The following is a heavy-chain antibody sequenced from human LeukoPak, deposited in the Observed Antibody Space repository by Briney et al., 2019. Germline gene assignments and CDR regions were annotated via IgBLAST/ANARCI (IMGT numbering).Heavy chain of an antibody. V-gene: IGHV4-39*07. Sequence: PSETLSLTCTVSGGSISSSSYYWSWIRQPPGKGLEWIGEINHSGSTNYNPSLKSRVTISVDTSKNQFSLKLSSVTAADTAVYYCARGLYGGNSGNWFDPWGQGTLVTVSS. CDR3: ARGLYGGNSGNWFDP. D-gene: IGHD4-17*01. CDR2: INHSGST. CDR1: GGSISSSSYY. J-gene: IGHJ5*02.